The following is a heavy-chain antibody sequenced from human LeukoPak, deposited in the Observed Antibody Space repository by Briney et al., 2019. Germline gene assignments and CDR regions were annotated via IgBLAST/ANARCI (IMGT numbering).Heavy chain of an antibody. CDR3: ARSIPYSNYLLDY. Sequence: GGSLRLSCAASGFFFRNYDMTWVRHAPGKGMGWDSSVGASGVSTNYADSVSGRFTIYRHNSNRVVYLRMNSLRAEDTAVYYCARSIPYSNYLLDYWGQGTRVTVSS. V-gene: IGHV3-23*01. D-gene: IGHD4-11*01. J-gene: IGHJ4*02. CDR1: GFFFRNYD. CDR2: VGASGVST.